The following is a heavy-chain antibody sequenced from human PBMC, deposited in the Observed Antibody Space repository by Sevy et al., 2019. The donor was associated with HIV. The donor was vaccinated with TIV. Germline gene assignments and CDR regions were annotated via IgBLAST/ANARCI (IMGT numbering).Heavy chain of an antibody. Sequence: GGSLRLSCAASGLTFSNAWMNWVRQAPGKGLEWVGRIKSKTDGGTTDYAAPVKGRFTISRDDSKNTLYLQMNSLKTEDTAVYYCTTVPPLWDYYYYYGMDVWGQGTTVTVSS. V-gene: IGHV3-15*01. CDR1: GLTFSNAW. D-gene: IGHD7-27*01. J-gene: IGHJ6*02. CDR3: TTVPPLWDYYYYYGMDV. CDR2: IKSKTDGGTT.